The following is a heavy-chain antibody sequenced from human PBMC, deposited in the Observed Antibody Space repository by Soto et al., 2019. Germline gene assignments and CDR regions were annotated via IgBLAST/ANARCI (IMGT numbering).Heavy chain of an antibody. D-gene: IGHD3-22*01. J-gene: IGHJ4*02. CDR3: ARELYYYDSSGYYLGYFDY. CDR1: GGSISSYY. Sequence: SETLSLTCTVSGGSISSYYWSWIRQPPGKGLEWIGYIYYSGSTNYNPSLKSRVTISVDTSKNQFSLKLSSVTAADTAVYYCARELYYYDSSGYYLGYFDYWGQGTLVTVSS. V-gene: IGHV4-59*01. CDR2: IYYSGST.